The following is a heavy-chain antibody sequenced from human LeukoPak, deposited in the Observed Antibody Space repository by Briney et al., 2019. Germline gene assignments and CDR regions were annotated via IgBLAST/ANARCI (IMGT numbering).Heavy chain of an antibody. Sequence: GGSLRLSCAASGFTLSSFGMNWVRQAPGKGLEWVSYIGTTTSTIYYADSVKGRFTISRDNAKNSLYLQMNSLRAEDTAVYYCAREDSGSYSSYFDYWGQGTLVTVSS. CDR1: GFTLSSFG. CDR2: IGTTTSTI. J-gene: IGHJ4*02. CDR3: AREDSGSYSSYFDY. V-gene: IGHV3-48*04. D-gene: IGHD1-26*01.